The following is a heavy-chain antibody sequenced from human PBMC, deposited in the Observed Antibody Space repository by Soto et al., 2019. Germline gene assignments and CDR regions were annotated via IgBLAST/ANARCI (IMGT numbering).Heavy chain of an antibody. CDR3: ARGPPGTILGVVIIPWFDP. D-gene: IGHD3-3*01. V-gene: IGHV4-31*03. CDR2: IYYSGST. J-gene: IGHJ5*02. CDR1: GGSISSGGYY. Sequence: SETLSLTCTVSGGSISSGGYYWSWSRQHPGKGLEWIGYIYYSGSTYYTPSIKSRVTISVDTSKNQLSLKLSSVTAADTAVYYCARGPPGTILGVVIIPWFDPWGQGTLVTVSS.